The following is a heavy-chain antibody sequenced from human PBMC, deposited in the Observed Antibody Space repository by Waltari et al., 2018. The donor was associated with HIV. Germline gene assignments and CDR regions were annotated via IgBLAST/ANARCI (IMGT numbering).Heavy chain of an antibody. V-gene: IGHV4-61*02. CDR1: GGSISGGGYY. CDR2: SHASGRT. Sequence: QVQLQESGPGLVKPSQTLSLTYTVSGGSISGGGYYWSWVRQPAGKGLEWIGRSHASGRTKYNPSLRSRVTISVDASKNQFSLKLTSVTAADTAVYFCARGPTAMVTFDSWGQGTLVTVSS. J-gene: IGHJ4*02. CDR3: ARGPTAMVTFDS. D-gene: IGHD5-18*01.